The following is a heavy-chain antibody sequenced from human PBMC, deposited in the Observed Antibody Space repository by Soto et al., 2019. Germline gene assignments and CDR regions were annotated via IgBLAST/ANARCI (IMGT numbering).Heavy chain of an antibody. CDR1: GGSFSGYY. D-gene: IGHD3-10*01. V-gene: IGHV4-34*01. Sequence: QVQLQQWGAGLLKPSETLSPTCAVYGGSFSGYYWSWIRQPPGKGLAWIGEINHSGINNYNPSLKSRVTISVETSKYAFCLSLSFVTAADWAVYYCERYRGYYGAGHVGYWGQGPLVTPSS. J-gene: IGHJ4*01. CDR3: ERYRGYYGAGHVGY. CDR2: INHSGIN.